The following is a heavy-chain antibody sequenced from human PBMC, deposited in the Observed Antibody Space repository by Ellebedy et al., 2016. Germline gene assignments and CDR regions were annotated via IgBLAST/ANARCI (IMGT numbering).Heavy chain of an antibody. CDR1: GYTFTSYG. D-gene: IGHD2-2*01. V-gene: IGHV1-18*01. CDR2: ISAYNGNT. J-gene: IGHJ6*03. Sequence: ASVKVSXXASGYTFTSYGISWVRQAPGQGLEWMGWISAYNGNTNYAQKLQGRVTMTTDTSTSTAYMELRSLRSDDTAVYYCARRGLRKVPAAMGPRDYYYMDVWGKGTTVTVSS. CDR3: ARRGLRKVPAAMGPRDYYYMDV.